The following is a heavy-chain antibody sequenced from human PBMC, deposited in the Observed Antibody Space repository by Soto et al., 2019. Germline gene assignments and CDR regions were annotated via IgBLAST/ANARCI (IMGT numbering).Heavy chain of an antibody. CDR1: GFTFSSYG. D-gene: IGHD3-10*01. CDR3: AKDPNYYGSGSYYEPPDY. V-gene: IGHV3-30*18. J-gene: IGHJ4*02. CDR2: ISYDGSNK. Sequence: QVQLVESGGGVVQPGRSLRLSCAASGFTFSSYGMHWVRQAPGKGLEWVAVISYDGSNKYYADSVKGRFTISRDNSKNTLYLQMNSLRAEDTAEYYCAKDPNYYGSGSYYEPPDYWGQGTLVTVSS.